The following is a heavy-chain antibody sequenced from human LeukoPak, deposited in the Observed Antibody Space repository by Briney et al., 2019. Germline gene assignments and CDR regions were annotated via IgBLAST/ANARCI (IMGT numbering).Heavy chain of an antibody. CDR2: IKQDGNEK. CDR3: ARGSPYLGPSWYSTY. CDR1: GFTFGSYW. V-gene: IGHV3-7*01. D-gene: IGHD6-13*01. Sequence: GGSLRLSCAASGFTFGSYWMSWVRQAPGKGLEWVANIKQDGNEKYYVDSVKGRFTISRDNAKNSLYLQMNSLRAEDTAVYYCARGSPYLGPSWYSTYWGQGTLVTVSS. J-gene: IGHJ4*02.